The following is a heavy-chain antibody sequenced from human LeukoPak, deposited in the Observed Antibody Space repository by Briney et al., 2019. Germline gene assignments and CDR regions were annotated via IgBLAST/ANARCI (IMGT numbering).Heavy chain of an antibody. CDR2: ISSSGRGSTL. CDR3: ARKVSASDH. D-gene: IGHD3-10*01. Sequence: PGGSLRLSCAASGFTLSDYYMSWIRQAPGKGLEWVSYISSSGRGSTLYYADSVKGRFTISRDSAKNSLYLQMNNLGAEDTALYYCARKVSASDHWGQGTLVTVSS. V-gene: IGHV3-11*01. J-gene: IGHJ4*02. CDR1: GFTLSDYY.